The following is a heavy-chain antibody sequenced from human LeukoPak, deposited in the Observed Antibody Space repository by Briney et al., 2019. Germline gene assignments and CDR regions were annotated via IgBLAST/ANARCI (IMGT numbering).Heavy chain of an antibody. V-gene: IGHV1-2*02. CDR3: ARVVLGAAAGNNWFDP. D-gene: IGHD6-13*01. Sequence: ASVKASCKASGYTFTGYYMHWVRQAPGQGLEWMGGINPNSGGKNYSQKFQGRVTMNRDTSISTAYMELSRLRSDDKAVYYCARVVLGAAAGNNWFDPWGQGTLVTVSS. J-gene: IGHJ5*02. CDR1: GYTFTGYY. CDR2: INPNSGGK.